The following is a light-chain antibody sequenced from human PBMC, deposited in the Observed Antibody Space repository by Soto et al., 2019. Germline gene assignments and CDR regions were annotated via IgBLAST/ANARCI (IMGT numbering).Light chain of an antibody. V-gene: IGLV2-23*01. CDR1: SSDVGSYNL. CDR2: EGS. Sequence: QSVLTQPASVSGSAGQSITISCTGTSSDVGSYNLVSWYQQHPGKAPKLMIYEGSKRPSGVSNRFSGSKSGNTAPLTISGLQAEDEADYYCCSFAGSSYVFGTGTKVTVL. CDR3: CSFAGSSYV. J-gene: IGLJ1*01.